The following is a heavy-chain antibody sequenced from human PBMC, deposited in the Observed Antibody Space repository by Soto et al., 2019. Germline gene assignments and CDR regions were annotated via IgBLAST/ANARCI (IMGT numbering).Heavy chain of an antibody. D-gene: IGHD3-10*01. Sequence: QVQLQESGPGLVKPSETLSLTCTVSGGSISNYYCSWFRQPPGEGLEWFGVLHYGGNSDCNPSLGSRVRMSVDTSKNGFSLRLSSVTAADTAVYYCARQGFGARQGLVDVWGQGTTVIVSS. CDR1: GGSISNYY. CDR3: ARQGFGARQGLVDV. CDR2: LHYGGNS. J-gene: IGHJ6*01. V-gene: IGHV4-59*08.